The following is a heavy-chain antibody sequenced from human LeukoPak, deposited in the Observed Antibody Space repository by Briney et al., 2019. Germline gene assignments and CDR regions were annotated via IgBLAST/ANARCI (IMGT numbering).Heavy chain of an antibody. Sequence: VGSLRLSCAASGLTFSNYWMYWVRQAPGKGLVWVSHINNDGSTTSYADSVKGRFTISRDNAKNTVYLQMNSLGAEDTAMYYCARLLYSYGSGSHYALGYWGQGILVTVST. V-gene: IGHV3-74*01. CDR1: GLTFSNYW. D-gene: IGHD3-10*01. J-gene: IGHJ4*02. CDR3: ARLLYSYGSGSHYALGY. CDR2: INNDGSTT.